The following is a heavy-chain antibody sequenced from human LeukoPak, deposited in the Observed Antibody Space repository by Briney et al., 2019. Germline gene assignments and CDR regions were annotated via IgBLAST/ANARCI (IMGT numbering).Heavy chain of an antibody. J-gene: IGHJ4*02. CDR2: ISGSGCST. V-gene: IGHV3-23*01. D-gene: IGHD3-10*01. CDR3: AKGLLWFGELFGDPYYLDY. Sequence: GGSLRLSCPASGFTFSSYAMSWVRQAPGKGLEWVSAISGSGCSTYYADSAKGRFTISRDNSKNTLYLQMNSLRAEDTAVYYCAKGLLWFGELFGDPYYLDYWGQGTLVTVSS. CDR1: GFTFSSYA.